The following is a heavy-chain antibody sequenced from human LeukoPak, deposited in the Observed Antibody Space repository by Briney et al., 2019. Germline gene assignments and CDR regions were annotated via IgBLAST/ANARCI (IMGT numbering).Heavy chain of an antibody. CDR2: INHSGST. D-gene: IGHD3-22*01. CDR1: GGSFSGYY. V-gene: IGHV4-34*01. CDR3: ARGRITMIVVVIGLAFDI. J-gene: IGHJ3*02. Sequence: SETLSLTCAVYGGSFSGYYWSWIRQPPGKGLEWIGEINHSGSTNYNPSLKSRVTISVDTSKNQFSLKLSSVTAADTAVYYCARGRITMIVVVIGLAFDIWGQGTMVTVSS.